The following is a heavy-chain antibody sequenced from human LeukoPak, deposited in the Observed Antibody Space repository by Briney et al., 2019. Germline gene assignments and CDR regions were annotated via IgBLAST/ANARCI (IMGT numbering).Heavy chain of an antibody. J-gene: IGHJ4*02. V-gene: IGHV3-23*01. CDR2: ISASGTST. Sequence: GGSLRLSCAGSGFTFSNYAMRWVRQAPGQGLQWLSAISASGTSTYYADAVKGRFTISRDNARNTRYGANLTPASKTGGSHPGYIDYWGQGTLVTVS. D-gene: IGHD3-10*01. CDR3: YIDY. CDR1: GFTFSNYA.